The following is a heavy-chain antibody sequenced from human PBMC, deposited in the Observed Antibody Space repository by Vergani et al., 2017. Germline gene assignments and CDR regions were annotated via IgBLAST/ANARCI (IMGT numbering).Heavy chain of an antibody. CDR2: INPNSGGT. Sequence: QVQLVQSGAEVKKPGASVKVSCKASGYTFTGYYMHWVRQAPGQGLEWMGWINPNSGGTNYAQKFQGRVTMTRDTSISTAYMELSRLRSDDTAVYYCAAAVVVPAAMSAFEIWGQGTMVTVSS. V-gene: IGHV1-2*02. J-gene: IGHJ3*02. CDR1: GYTFTGYY. D-gene: IGHD2-2*01. CDR3: AAAVVVPAAMSAFEI.